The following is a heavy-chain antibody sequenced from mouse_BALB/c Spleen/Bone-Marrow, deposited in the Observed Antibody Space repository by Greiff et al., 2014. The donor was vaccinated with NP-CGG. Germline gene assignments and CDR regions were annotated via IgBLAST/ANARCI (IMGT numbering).Heavy chain of an antibody. CDR2: IYPGNSDT. Sequence: VQLQQSGTVLARPGASVKMSCKASGYTFTSYWMHWVKQRPGQGLEWIGAIYPGNSDTSYNQKFKGKAKLTAVTSTNTAYMELSSLTNEDSAVYFCTRWGVYGSSFRDYWGQGTSVTVSS. CDR1: GYTFTSYW. D-gene: IGHD1-1*01. CDR3: TRWGVYGSSFRDY. J-gene: IGHJ4*01. V-gene: IGHV1-5*01.